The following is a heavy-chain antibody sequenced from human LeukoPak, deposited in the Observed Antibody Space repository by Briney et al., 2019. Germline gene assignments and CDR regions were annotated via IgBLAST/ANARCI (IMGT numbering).Heavy chain of an antibody. V-gene: IGHV3-33*06. D-gene: IGHD3-22*01. Sequence: PGGSLRLSCAASGFTFSSYGMHWVRQAPGKGLEWVAVIWYDGSNKYYADSMKGRFTISRDNSKNTLYLQMNSLRAEDTAVYYCAKGGYYDSSGYYYWGQGTLVTVSS. J-gene: IGHJ4*02. CDR3: AKGGYYDSSGYYY. CDR1: GFTFSSYG. CDR2: IWYDGSNK.